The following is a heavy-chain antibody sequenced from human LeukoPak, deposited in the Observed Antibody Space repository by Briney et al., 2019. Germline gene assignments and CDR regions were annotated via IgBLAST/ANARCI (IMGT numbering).Heavy chain of an antibody. CDR3: ASFLGVLGPFDY. J-gene: IGHJ4*02. D-gene: IGHD3-10*01. CDR1: GFTFSSYW. V-gene: IGHV3-48*04. CDR2: ISSSGSTI. Sequence: GGSLRLSCAASGFTFSSYWMNWARQAPGKGLEWVSYISSSGSTIYYADSVKGRFTISRDNAKNSLYLQMNSLRAEDTAVYYCASFLGVLGPFDYWGQGTLVTVSS.